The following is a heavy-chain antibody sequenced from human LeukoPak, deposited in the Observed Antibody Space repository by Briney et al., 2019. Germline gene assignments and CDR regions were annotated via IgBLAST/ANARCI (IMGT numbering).Heavy chain of an antibody. CDR2: IYPGDSDT. J-gene: IGHJ4*02. CDR1: GYSFTSYW. D-gene: IGHD2-15*01. V-gene: IGHV5-51*01. CDR3: ARARGYCSGGSCYYFDY. Sequence: GESLKISCKGSGYSFTSYWIGWVRQMPGKGLEWMGIIYPGDSDTRYSPSFQGQVTISADKSISTAYLQWSSLEASDTAMYYCARARGYCSGGSCYYFDYWGQGTLVTVSS.